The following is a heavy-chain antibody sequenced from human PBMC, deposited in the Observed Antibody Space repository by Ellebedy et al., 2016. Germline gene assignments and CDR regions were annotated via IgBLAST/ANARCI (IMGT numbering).Heavy chain of an antibody. V-gene: IGHV4-34*01. Sequence: GSLRLSCAVYGVSLSGYSWGCIRQPPGKGLEWIGEITPSGGTNYNPSLKSPVTISVDTSKNQFSLKLRSVTAADTAVYYCARYSGSGWYYFDYWGRGTLVTVSS. J-gene: IGHJ4*02. CDR3: ARYSGSGWYYFDY. CDR2: ITPSGGT. CDR1: GVSLSGYS. D-gene: IGHD6-19*01.